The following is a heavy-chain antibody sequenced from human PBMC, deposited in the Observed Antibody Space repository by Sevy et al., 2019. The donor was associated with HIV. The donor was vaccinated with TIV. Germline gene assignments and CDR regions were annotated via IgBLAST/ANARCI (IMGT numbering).Heavy chain of an antibody. V-gene: IGHV3-33*01. CDR2: IWCGGSNK. Sequence: GGSETLLCAASGYPHSSYRTHGLRRAPDKGVEGGGDIWCGGSNKYYADSVKARFTISRDNSKNTLYLQMNSLRAEDTAVYYCAVLDDFWSGYFEGFDPWGQGTLVTVSS. D-gene: IGHD3-3*01. CDR3: AVLDDFWSGYFEGFDP. CDR1: GYPHSSYR. J-gene: IGHJ5*02.